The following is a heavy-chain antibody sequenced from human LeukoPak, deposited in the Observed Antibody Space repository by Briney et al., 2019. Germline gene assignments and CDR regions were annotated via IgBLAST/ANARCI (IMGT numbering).Heavy chain of an antibody. J-gene: IGHJ5*02. V-gene: IGHV4-59*11. CDR1: GGSISSHY. CDR2: IYYSGST. D-gene: IGHD2-8*02. CDR3: ARDLWSDNWFDP. Sequence: SETLSLTCTVSGGSISSHYWSWIRQPPGKGLEWIGYIYYSGSTNYNPSRKSRVTISVDTSRNQFSLKLSSVTAADTAVYYCARDLWSDNWFDPWGQGTLVTVSS.